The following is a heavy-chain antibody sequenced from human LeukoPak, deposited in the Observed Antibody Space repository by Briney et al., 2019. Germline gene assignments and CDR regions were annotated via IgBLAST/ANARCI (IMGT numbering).Heavy chain of an antibody. CDR1: GFTFSSYY. CDR2: ISTSSSHI. D-gene: IGHD3-10*01. CDR3: AKFPGAHYGMDV. J-gene: IGHJ6*02. Sequence: PGGSLRLSCAASGFTFSSYYMHWVRQAPGKGLEWVSSISTSSSHIYYSDSIKGRFTISRDNAKNSVYLQMNSLRAEDTAVYYCAKFPGAHYGMDVWGQGTTVTVSS. V-gene: IGHV3-21*04.